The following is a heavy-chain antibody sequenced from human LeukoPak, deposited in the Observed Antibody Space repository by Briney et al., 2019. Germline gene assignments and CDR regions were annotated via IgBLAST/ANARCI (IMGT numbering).Heavy chain of an antibody. CDR1: GGSISSSSSSYY. Sequence: SETLSLTCAVSGGSISSSSSSYYWGWIRQTPRKGLEWIGSIYHSGSTYYNPSLKSRLTISVDRSKNQFSLRLSSVTAADTAVYYCARHHSPRAVAGYDYWGQGTLVTVSS. J-gene: IGHJ4*02. D-gene: IGHD6-19*01. V-gene: IGHV4-39*01. CDR2: IYHSGST. CDR3: ARHHSPRAVAGYDY.